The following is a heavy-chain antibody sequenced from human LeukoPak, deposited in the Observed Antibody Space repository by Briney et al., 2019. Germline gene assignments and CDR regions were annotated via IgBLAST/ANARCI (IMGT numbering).Heavy chain of an antibody. D-gene: IGHD2-15*01. CDR1: GGSISSYY. CDR3: ARHLGYCSGGSCYSFYYYGMDV. V-gene: IGHV4-59*08. Sequence: SETLSLTCTVSGGSISSYYWSWIRQPPGKGLEWIGYIYYSGSTSYNPSLKSRVTISVDTSKNQFSLELRSATAADTAVYYCARHLGYCSGGSCYSFYYYGMDVWGQGTTVTVSS. J-gene: IGHJ6*02. CDR2: IYYSGST.